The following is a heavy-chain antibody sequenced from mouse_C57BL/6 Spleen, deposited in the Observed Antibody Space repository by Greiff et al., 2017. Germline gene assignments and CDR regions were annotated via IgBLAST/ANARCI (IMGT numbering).Heavy chain of an antibody. V-gene: IGHV1-85*01. CDR2: IYPRDGST. D-gene: IGHD2-5*01. J-gene: IGHJ4*01. CDR1: GYTFTSYD. CDR3: ARTYSNYVRDY. Sequence: QVQLKESGPELVKPGASVKLSCKASGYTFTSYDINWVKQRPGQGLEWIGWIYPRDGSTKYNEKFKGKATLTVDTSSSTAYMELHSLTSEDSAVYFCARTYSNYVRDYWGQGTSVTVSS.